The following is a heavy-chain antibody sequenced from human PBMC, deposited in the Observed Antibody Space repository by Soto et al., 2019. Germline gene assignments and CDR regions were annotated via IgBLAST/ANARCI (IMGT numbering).Heavy chain of an antibody. V-gene: IGHV4-31*03. CDR2: IYYSGST. CDR3: ARAFGSLVWLVNFDY. Sequence: PSETLSLTCTVSGGSISSGGYYWSWIRQHPGKGLEWIGYIYYSGSTYYNPSLKSRVTISVDTSKNQFSLKLSSVTAADTAVYYCARAFGSLVWLVNFDYWGQGTLVTVSS. CDR1: GGSISSGGYY. D-gene: IGHD6-19*01. J-gene: IGHJ4*02.